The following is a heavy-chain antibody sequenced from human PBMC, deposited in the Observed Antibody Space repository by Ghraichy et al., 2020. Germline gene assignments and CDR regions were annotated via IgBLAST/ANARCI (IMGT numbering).Heavy chain of an antibody. V-gene: IGHV3-48*03. J-gene: IGHJ6*02. CDR2: ISSSGSTI. CDR1: GFTFSSYE. CDR3: ARGPEILTGYYDYYYYYGMDV. Sequence: GGSLRLSCAASGFTFSSYEMNWVRQAPGKGLEWVSYISSSGSTIYYADSVKGRFTISRDNAKNSLYLQMNSLRAEDTAVYYCARGPEILTGYYDYYYYYGMDVWGQGTTVTVSS. D-gene: IGHD3-9*01.